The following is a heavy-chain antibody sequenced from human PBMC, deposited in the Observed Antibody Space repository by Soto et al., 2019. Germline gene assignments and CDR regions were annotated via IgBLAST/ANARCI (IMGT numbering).Heavy chain of an antibody. CDR3: ARDVGVWGSYRLYTFDY. CDR1: GYTFTSYG. CDR2: ISAYNGNT. Sequence: QVQLVQSGAEVKKPGASVKVSCKASGYTFTSYGISWVRQAPGQGLEWMGWISAYNGNTNYAQKLQGRVTMTTDTSXSXXYMELRGLRSDDTAVYYCARDVGVWGSYRLYTFDYWGQGTLVTVSS. V-gene: IGHV1-18*01. D-gene: IGHD3-16*02. J-gene: IGHJ4*02.